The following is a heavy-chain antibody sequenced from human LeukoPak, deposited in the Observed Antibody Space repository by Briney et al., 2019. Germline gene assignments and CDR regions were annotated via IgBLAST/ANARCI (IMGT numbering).Heavy chain of an antibody. CDR2: INRDGTMT. CDR3: TITRDYDY. CDR1: GFSFSTYW. V-gene: IGHV3-74*01. D-gene: IGHD5-24*01. J-gene: IGHJ4*02. Sequence: GGSLRLSCAASGFSFSTYWMHWVRHAPGKGLVWVSRINRDGTMTTYGDSVQGRFTISRDNAKNTLFLQMHSLRPEDTAVYYCTITRDYDYGGQGTLVTVSS.